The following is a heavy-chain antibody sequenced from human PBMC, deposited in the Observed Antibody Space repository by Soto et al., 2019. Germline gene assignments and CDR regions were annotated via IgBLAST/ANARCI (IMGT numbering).Heavy chain of an antibody. J-gene: IGHJ5*02. CDR2: IYHSGNT. Sequence: TLSLSCAFSCFSINSGGYSWSWIRQPPGKGLEWIGYIYHSGNTYYNPSLKSRVTISVDRSKNQFSLKLSSVTAADTAVYYCARLPDRWGQGTLVTVS. CDR3: ARLPDR. D-gene: IGHD2-2*01. CDR1: CFSINSGGYS. V-gene: IGHV4-30-2*01.